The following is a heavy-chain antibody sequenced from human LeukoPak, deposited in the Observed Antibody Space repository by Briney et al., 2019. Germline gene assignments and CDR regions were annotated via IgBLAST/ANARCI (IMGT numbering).Heavy chain of an antibody. V-gene: IGHV3-7*01. Sequence: GGSLRLSCAASGFTFSSYWMSWVRQAPGKGLEWVANIRHDGSEKYYVDSVKGRFTISRDNVKDSLYLQMNSLRVEDTAVYYCARGGSRQYNFWGQGTLVTVSS. CDR3: ARGGSRQYNF. J-gene: IGHJ4*02. CDR2: IRHDGSEK. D-gene: IGHD5-18*01. CDR1: GFTFSSYW.